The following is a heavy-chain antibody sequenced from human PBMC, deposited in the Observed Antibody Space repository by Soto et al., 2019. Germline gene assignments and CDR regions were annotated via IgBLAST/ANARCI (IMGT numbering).Heavy chain of an antibody. Sequence: QITLKESGPPLVKPTQTLTLTCSFSGFSLSTTGVGGGWIRQSPGKALEWLAIIYWDNDKRYSPSLKSRVTITKDTSKNQVVLTVTNMDPVDTGTYYCARSLWFGELHWGQGALVTVSS. V-gene: IGHV2-5*02. CDR1: GFSLSTTGVG. J-gene: IGHJ4*02. CDR2: IYWDNDK. D-gene: IGHD3-10*01. CDR3: ARSLWFGELH.